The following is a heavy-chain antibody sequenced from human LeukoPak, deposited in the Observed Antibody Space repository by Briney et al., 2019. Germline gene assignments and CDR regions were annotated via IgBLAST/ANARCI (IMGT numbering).Heavy chain of an antibody. V-gene: IGHV3-23*01. CDR1: GFTFSSYA. CDR3: ARVWKGNYYDY. CDR2: ISGSGGST. Sequence: GGSLRLSCAASGFTFSSYAMSWVRQAPGKGLEWVSTISGSGGSTYYADSVKGRFTISRDNSKNTLCLQMNSLRAEDTAIYYCARVWKGNYYDYWGQGTLVTVSS. D-gene: IGHD1-1*01. J-gene: IGHJ4*02.